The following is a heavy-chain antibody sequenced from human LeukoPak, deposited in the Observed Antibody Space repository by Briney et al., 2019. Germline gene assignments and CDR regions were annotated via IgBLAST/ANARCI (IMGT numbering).Heavy chain of an antibody. CDR1: GFTFSSYS. D-gene: IGHD5-18*01. Sequence: GGSLRLSCAASGFTFSSYSMNWVRQAPGKGLEWVSFISSSSSYIYYADSMKGRFTISRDNAKNSLYLQMNSLRAEDTAVYYCARHQWLQSDYYMDVWGKGTTVTVSS. J-gene: IGHJ6*03. CDR3: ARHQWLQSDYYMDV. CDR2: ISSSSSYI. V-gene: IGHV3-21*01.